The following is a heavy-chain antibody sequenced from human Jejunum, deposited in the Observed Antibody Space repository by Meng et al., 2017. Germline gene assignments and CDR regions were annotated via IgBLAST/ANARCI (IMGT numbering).Heavy chain of an antibody. J-gene: IGHJ4*02. V-gene: IGHV1-3*04. CDR2: INTDNGDT. Sequence: VQLVRSAAGGKELGASVKVSCKASGYIFKNYAMQWVRQAPGQRLDWIGWINTDNGDTQYSQTFQGRVTITRDTSASTTYMELSSLRSEDTAVYFCARERQTSGEDYWGQGTLVTVSS. CDR3: ARERQTSGEDY. D-gene: IGHD2-15*01. CDR1: GYIFKNYA.